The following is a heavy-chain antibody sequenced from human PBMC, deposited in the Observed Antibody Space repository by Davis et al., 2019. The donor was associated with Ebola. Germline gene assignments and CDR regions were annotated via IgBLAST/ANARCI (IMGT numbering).Heavy chain of an antibody. J-gene: IGHJ3*02. D-gene: IGHD3-3*01. Sequence: PGGSLRLSCAASGFTFSSYAMHWVRQAPGKGLEWVAVISYDGSNKYYADSVKGRFTISRDNAKNSLYLQMNSLRDEDTAVYYCARDRLLDYDFWSGPPDAFDIWGQGTMVTVSS. CDR3: ARDRLLDYDFWSGPPDAFDI. V-gene: IGHV3-30*04. CDR1: GFTFSSYA. CDR2: ISYDGSNK.